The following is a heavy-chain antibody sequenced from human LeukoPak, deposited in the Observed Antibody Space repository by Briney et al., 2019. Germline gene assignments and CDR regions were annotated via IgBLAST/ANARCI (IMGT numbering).Heavy chain of an antibody. V-gene: IGHV4-39*01. CDR2: IYYSGST. D-gene: IGHD4-17*01. Sequence: PSETLSLTCTVSGGSISSSSYYWGWIRQPPGKGLEWIGSIYYSGSTYYNPSLKSRVTISVDTSKNQFSLKLSSVTAADTAVYYCARAYYGVEYYFDYWGQGTLVTVSS. J-gene: IGHJ4*02. CDR3: ARAYYGVEYYFDY. CDR1: GGSISSSSYY.